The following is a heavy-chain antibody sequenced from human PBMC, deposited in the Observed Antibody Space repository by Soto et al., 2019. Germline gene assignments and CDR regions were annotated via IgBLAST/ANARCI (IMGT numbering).Heavy chain of an antibody. CDR2: INHSGST. CDR1: GGYISSSSYY. J-gene: IGHJ6*02. CDR3: ASRYGQYYYGSGSPTGMDV. D-gene: IGHD3-10*01. Sequence: SETLSLTCTVSGGYISSSSYYWGWIRQPPGKGLEWIGEINHSGSTNYNPSLKSRVTISVDTSKNQFSLKLSSVTAADTAVYYCASRYGQYYYGSGSPTGMDVWGQGTTVTVSS. V-gene: IGHV4-39*07.